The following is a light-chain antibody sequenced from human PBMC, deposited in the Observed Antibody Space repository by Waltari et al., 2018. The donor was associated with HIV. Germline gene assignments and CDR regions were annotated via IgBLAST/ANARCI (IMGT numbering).Light chain of an antibody. CDR1: QDIRNF. CDR2: DAS. CDR3: QHYHSYPRT. Sequence: EIQMTQSPSSLSASVGDRVNITCRASQDIRNFLAWFQQRPGKAPKSLIYDASSLRSGVPSRFSGSGSGTVFTLTISSLQPEDFATYYCQHYHSYPRTFGQGTKVEI. J-gene: IGKJ1*01. V-gene: IGKV1-16*01.